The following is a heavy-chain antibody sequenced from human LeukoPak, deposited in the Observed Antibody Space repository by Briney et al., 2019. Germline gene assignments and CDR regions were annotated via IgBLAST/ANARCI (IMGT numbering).Heavy chain of an antibody. Sequence: GGSLRLSCTASGFTFGDYAMSWFRQAPGMGLEWVGFIRSKAYGGTTEYAASVKGRFTISRDDSKSIAYLQMNSLKTEDTAVYYCTRDEGPYYDILTGYPQGFDPWGQGTLVTVSS. CDR1: GFTFGDYA. CDR3: TRDEGPYYDILTGYPQGFDP. D-gene: IGHD3-9*01. CDR2: IRSKAYGGTT. V-gene: IGHV3-49*03. J-gene: IGHJ5*02.